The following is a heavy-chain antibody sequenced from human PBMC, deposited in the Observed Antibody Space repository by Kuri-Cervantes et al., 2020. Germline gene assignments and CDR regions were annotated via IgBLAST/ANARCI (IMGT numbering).Heavy chain of an antibody. V-gene: IGHV1-69*02. D-gene: IGHD5-12*01. J-gene: IGHJ4*02. CDR3: ALSYRGYQRHAYYFDY. CDR2: IIPILGKA. CDR1: GDTFSSYT. Sequence: SVKVSCKASGDTFSSYTISWVRQAPGQGLEWMGRIIPILGKANYAQKFQGRVTVTADKSTSTAYMELSSLRSEDTAVYYCALSYRGYQRHAYYFDYWGQGTLVTVSS.